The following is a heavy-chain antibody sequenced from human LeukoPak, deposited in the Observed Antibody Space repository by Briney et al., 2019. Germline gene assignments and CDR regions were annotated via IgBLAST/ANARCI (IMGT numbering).Heavy chain of an antibody. CDR1: GYTFTSYD. D-gene: IGHD1-26*01. CDR3: ARLGPAYSGSYSETDY. CDR2: MNPNSGNT. J-gene: IGHJ4*02. Sequence: ASVKVSCKASGYTFTSYDINWVRQAPGQGLEWMGWMNPNSGNTGYAQKFQGRVTMTRNTSISTAYMELSSLRSEDTAVYYCARLGPAYSGSYSETDYWGQGTLVTVSS. V-gene: IGHV1-8*01.